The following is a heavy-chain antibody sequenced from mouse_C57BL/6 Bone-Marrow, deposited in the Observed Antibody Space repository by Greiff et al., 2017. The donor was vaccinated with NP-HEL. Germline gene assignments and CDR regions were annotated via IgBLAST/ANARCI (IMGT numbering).Heavy chain of an antibody. CDR3: ASVIYYGYGGFAY. J-gene: IGHJ3*01. D-gene: IGHD2-2*01. CDR2: ISDGGSYT. Sequence: DVKLVESGGGLVKPGGSLKLSCAASGFTFSSYAMSWVRQTPEKRLEWVATISDGGSYTYYPDNVKGRFTISRDNAKNNLYLQMSHLKSEDTAMYYCASVIYYGYGGFAYWGQGTLVTVSA. V-gene: IGHV5-4*03. CDR1: GFTFSSYA.